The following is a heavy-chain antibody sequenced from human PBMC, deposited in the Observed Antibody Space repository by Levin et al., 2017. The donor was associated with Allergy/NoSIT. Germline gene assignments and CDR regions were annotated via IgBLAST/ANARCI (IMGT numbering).Heavy chain of an antibody. CDR1: GGSISSYY. Sequence: GSLRLSCTVSGGSISSYYWSWIRQPPGKGLEWIGHIYYSGTTNYNPSLKSRVTISVDTSKNQFSLKLSSVTAADTAVYYCARVYQGDFWNNYRRYYYYYMDVWGKGTTVTVSS. J-gene: IGHJ6*03. CDR3: ARVYQGDFWNNYRRYYYYYMDV. V-gene: IGHV4-59*01. D-gene: IGHD3-3*01. CDR2: IYYSGTT.